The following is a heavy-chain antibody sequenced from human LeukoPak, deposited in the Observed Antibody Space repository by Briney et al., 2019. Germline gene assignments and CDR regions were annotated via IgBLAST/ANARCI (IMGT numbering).Heavy chain of an antibody. CDR1: GGSFSGYY. V-gene: IGHV4-34*01. J-gene: IGHJ4*02. D-gene: IGHD3-9*01. CDR3: ARGSPITIRYFDWLLKYYFDY. Sequence: SETLSLTCAVYGGSFSGYYWSWIRQPPGKGLEWIGEINHSGSTNYNPSLKSRVTISVDTSKNQFSLKLSSVTAADTAVYYCARGSPITIRYFDWLLKYYFDYWGQGTLVAVSS. CDR2: INHSGST.